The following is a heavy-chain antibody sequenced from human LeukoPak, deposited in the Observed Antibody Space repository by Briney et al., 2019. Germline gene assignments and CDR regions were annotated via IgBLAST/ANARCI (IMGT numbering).Heavy chain of an antibody. V-gene: IGHV4-59*01. CDR3: ARGVYDFWSGYYTGGHFDY. D-gene: IGHD3-3*01. Sequence: SETLSLTCTVSGGSISRYYWSWLRQPPGKGLEWIGYIYYSGSTNYNPSLKSRVTISVDTSKNQFSLKLSSVTAADTAVYYCARGVYDFWSGYYTGGHFDYWGQGTLVTVSS. CDR2: IYYSGST. J-gene: IGHJ4*02. CDR1: GGSISRYY.